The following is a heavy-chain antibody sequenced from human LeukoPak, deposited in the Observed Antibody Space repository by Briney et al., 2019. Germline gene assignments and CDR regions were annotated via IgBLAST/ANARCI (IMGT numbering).Heavy chain of an antibody. V-gene: IGHV4-61*01. J-gene: IGHJ3*02. Sequence: SETLSPTCTVSGGSVSSGSYYWSWIRQPPGKGLEWIGYIYYSGSTNYNPSLKSRVTISVDTSKNQFSLKLSSVTAADTAVYCCARDLGYYDSSGLVDIWGQGTMVTVSS. CDR3: ARDLGYYDSSGLVDI. CDR1: GGSVSSGSYY. D-gene: IGHD3-22*01. CDR2: IYYSGST.